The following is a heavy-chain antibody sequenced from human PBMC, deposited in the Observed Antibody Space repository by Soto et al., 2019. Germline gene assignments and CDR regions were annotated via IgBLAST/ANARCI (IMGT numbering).Heavy chain of an antibody. D-gene: IGHD3-10*01. V-gene: IGHV3-30*18. CDR1: GFTFRWFG. CDR2: ISNDGSNE. CDR3: AKGEVRGIIPSYFDY. Sequence: GGSLRLSCAGSGFTFRWFGMNWVRQAPGKGLEWVARISNDGSNEYYVDSVRGRFTISRDNSKNTLYLQMDSLRAEDTAVYYCAKGEVRGIIPSYFDYWGLGTLVTVSS. J-gene: IGHJ4*02.